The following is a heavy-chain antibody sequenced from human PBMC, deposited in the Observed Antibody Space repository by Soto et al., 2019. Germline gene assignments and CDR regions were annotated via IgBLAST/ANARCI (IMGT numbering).Heavy chain of an antibody. D-gene: IGHD6-19*01. V-gene: IGHV1-18*01. Sequence: QVQLVQSGAEVKKPGASVKVSCKAYGYTFTSYGIGWVRQAPGQGLEWMGWISGNNGNTKYIEKHQGRLTMTTDTTTSTAYMELKSLRSDDTAVYYCAREKKRMSVAFDYWGQGTLVAVSS. CDR1: GYTFTSYG. J-gene: IGHJ4*02. CDR2: ISGNNGNT. CDR3: AREKKRMSVAFDY.